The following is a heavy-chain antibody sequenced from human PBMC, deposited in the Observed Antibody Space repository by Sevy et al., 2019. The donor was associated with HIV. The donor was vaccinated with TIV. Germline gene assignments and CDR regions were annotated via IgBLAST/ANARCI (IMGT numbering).Heavy chain of an antibody. CDR1: GFTLSSYD. J-gene: IGHJ6*02. CDR3: ARGPPPFYGMDV. CDR2: ITSTSDYI. Sequence: GGSLRLSCAASGFTLSSYDMNWVRQAPGKGLEWVSSITSTSDYIYYANSLKGRCTISRDNAKTLLYLQMNSLRAEDTAVYYCARGPPPFYGMDVWGQGTTVTVSS. V-gene: IGHV3-21*06.